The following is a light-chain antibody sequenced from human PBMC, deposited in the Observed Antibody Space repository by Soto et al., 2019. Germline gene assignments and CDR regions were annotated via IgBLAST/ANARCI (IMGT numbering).Light chain of an antibody. Sequence: SYELTQPPSVSVSPGHTASITCSGDKLGDKYACWYQQKPGQSPVVVIYQDSKRPSGIPERLSGSKSGNTATLTISGTQAMDEADYYCQAWDRSTVVFGGGTKLTVL. J-gene: IGLJ2*01. CDR3: QAWDRSTVV. CDR1: KLGDKY. CDR2: QDS. V-gene: IGLV3-1*01.